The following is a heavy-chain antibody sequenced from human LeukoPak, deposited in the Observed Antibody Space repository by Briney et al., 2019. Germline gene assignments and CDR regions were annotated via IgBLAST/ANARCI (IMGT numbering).Heavy chain of an antibody. CDR3: ASYSYYYDSSGYFDY. J-gene: IGHJ4*02. CDR2: IYYSGST. CDR1: GVSISSYY. Sequence: SETLSLTCNVSGVSISSYYWTWIRQPPGKGLEWIGYIYYSGSTNYNPSLKSRVTISVDTSKNQFSLKLSSVTAADTAVYYCASYSYYYDSSGYFDYWGQGTLVTVSS. V-gene: IGHV4-59*01. D-gene: IGHD3-22*01.